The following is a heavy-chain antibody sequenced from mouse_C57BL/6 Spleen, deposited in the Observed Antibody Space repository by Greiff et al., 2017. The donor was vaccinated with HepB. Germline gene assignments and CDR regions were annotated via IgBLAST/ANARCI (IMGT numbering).Heavy chain of an antibody. CDR3: ARFELGRGASWYFDG. J-gene: IGHJ1*03. CDR2: IYPGSGST. V-gene: IGHV1-55*01. D-gene: IGHD4-1*01. CDR1: GYTFTSYW. Sequence: QVQLQQPGAELVKPGASVKMSCKASGYTFTSYWITWVKQRPGQGLEWIGDIYPGSGSTNYNEKFKSKATLTADTSSSTAYMQLSSLTSEDSAVYYCARFELGRGASWYFDGWGTGTTVTVSS.